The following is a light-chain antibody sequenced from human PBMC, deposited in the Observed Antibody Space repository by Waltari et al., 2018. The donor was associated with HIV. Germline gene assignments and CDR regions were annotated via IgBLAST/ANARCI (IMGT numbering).Light chain of an antibody. J-gene: IGKJ2*01. CDR3: LQNYTTPRS. CDR2: GAS. V-gene: IGKV1-39*01. Sequence: DIQMTQSPSSLSASIGDRVTITCRASQSIRSHLNWYQQKPGKAPELLIYGASTVQSGVPSNFSGSGSGTEFTLIISCLQPEDFATYCCLQNYTTPRSFGQGTKLEIK. CDR1: QSIRSH.